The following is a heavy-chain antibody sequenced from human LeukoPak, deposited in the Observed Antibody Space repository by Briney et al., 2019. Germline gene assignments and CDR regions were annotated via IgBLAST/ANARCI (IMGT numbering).Heavy chain of an antibody. Sequence: AGGSLRLSCAASGFTFSRNSMNWVRQAPGKGLEWVAAISYDGSNKYYADSVKGRFTISRDNSKNTLYLQMNSLRAGDTAMYYCARGWQLVTPSYWGQGTLVTVSS. V-gene: IGHV3-30*03. D-gene: IGHD6-13*01. CDR2: ISYDGSNK. J-gene: IGHJ4*02. CDR3: ARGWQLVTPSY. CDR1: GFTFSRNS.